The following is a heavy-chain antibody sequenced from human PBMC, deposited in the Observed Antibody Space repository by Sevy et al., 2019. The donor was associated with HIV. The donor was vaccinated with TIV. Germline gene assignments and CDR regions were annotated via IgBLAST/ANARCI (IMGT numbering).Heavy chain of an antibody. J-gene: IGHJ6*02. CDR1: GYTFTGYY. Sequence: ASVKVSCKASGYTFTGYYVHWVRQAPGQGLEWMGWINPNSGGTNYAQKFQGRVTMTRDTSISTAYMELSRLRSDDTAVYYCARDGTYCGGDCYSGGGVYYYYYGMDVWGQGTTVTVSS. CDR3: ARDGTYCGGDCYSGGGVYYYYYGMDV. V-gene: IGHV1-2*02. CDR2: INPNSGGT. D-gene: IGHD2-21*02.